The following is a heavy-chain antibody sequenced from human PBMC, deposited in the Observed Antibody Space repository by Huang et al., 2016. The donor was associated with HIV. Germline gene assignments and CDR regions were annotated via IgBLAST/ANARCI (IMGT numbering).Heavy chain of an antibody. CDR3: ATVYRGFRNHDSGDYYFDY. CDR2: LEPEDGET. D-gene: IGHD3-22*01. J-gene: IGHJ4*02. CDR1: GSTLTDLS. Sequence: QVQLVQSGAEVKKPGASVKVSCKVSGSTLTDLSMHWVRQAPGKGLGWLGVLEPEDGETIYAQKFQGRVTMTEDTSTDTAYMELSSLRSEDTAVYYCATVYRGFRNHDSGDYYFDYWDQGTLVTVSS. V-gene: IGHV1-24*01.